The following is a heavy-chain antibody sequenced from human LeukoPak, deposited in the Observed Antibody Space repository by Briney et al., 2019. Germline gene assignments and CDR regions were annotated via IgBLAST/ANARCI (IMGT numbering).Heavy chain of an antibody. CDR2: IYYSGST. CDR3: AREGWEEYYFDY. CDR1: GDSIRSHY. Sequence: SETLSLTCTVSGDSIRSHYWSWIRQPPGQGLEWIGYIYYSGSTNYNPSLRSRDTISVDTSKSQFSLKLSSVTAADTAVYYCAREGWEEYYFDYWGQGTLVTVSS. V-gene: IGHV4-59*11. J-gene: IGHJ4*02. D-gene: IGHD1-26*01.